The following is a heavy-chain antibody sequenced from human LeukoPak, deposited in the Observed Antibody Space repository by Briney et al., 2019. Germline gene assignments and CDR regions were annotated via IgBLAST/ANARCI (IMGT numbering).Heavy chain of an antibody. V-gene: IGHV1-18*01. CDR3: ARLYYDFWSGYYTGSYYFDY. D-gene: IGHD3-3*01. J-gene: IGHJ4*02. CDR2: ISAYNGNT. CDR1: GYTFTSYG. Sequence: GASVKVSCKASGYTFTSYGISWVRQAPGQGLEWMGWISAYNGNTNYAQKLQGRVTMTTDTSTSTAYIELRSLRSDDTAVYYCARLYYDFWSGYYTGSYYFDYWGQGTLVTVSS.